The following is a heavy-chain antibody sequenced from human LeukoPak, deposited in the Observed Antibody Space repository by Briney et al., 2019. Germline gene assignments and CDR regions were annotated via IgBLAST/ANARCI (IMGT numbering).Heavy chain of an antibody. Sequence: GGSLRLSCAASGFTFSSYGMHWVRQAPGKGLEWVAFIRYDGSYKYYADSVKGRFTISRDNAKNSLYLQMNSLRAEDTAVYYCTRAGYRSNWYVPNWGQGTLVTVSS. J-gene: IGHJ4*02. D-gene: IGHD6-13*01. CDR3: TRAGYRSNWYVPN. CDR2: IRYDGSYK. V-gene: IGHV3-30*02. CDR1: GFTFSSYG.